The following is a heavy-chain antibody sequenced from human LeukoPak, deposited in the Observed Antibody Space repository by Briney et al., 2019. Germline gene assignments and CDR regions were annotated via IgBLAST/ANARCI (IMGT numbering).Heavy chain of an antibody. CDR3: ATYYSASGSLSY. Sequence: PGGSLRLSCAASGFTFSSYEMNWVRQAPGKGLEWVSYISSSASIIYYADSVRGRFAISRDKTKNSLYLQMNSLRAEDTAVYYCATYYSASGSLSYWGQGTLVTVSS. V-gene: IGHV3-48*03. D-gene: IGHD3-10*01. J-gene: IGHJ4*02. CDR1: GFTFSSYE. CDR2: ISSSASII.